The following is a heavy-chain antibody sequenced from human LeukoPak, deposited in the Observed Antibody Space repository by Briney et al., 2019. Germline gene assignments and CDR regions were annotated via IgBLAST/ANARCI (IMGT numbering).Heavy chain of an antibody. Sequence: SETLSLTCTVSGGSISSYYWSWIRQPPWKGLEWIGYIYYSGSTNYNPSLKSRVTISVDTSKNQFSLKLSSVTAADTAVYYCARGGGYYYDSSGYLDYWGQGTLVTVSS. J-gene: IGHJ4*02. CDR3: ARGGGYYYDSSGYLDY. D-gene: IGHD3-22*01. V-gene: IGHV4-59*01. CDR1: GGSISSYY. CDR2: IYYSGST.